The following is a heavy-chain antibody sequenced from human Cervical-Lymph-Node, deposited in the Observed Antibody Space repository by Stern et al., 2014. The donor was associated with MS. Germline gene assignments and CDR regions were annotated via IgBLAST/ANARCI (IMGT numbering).Heavy chain of an antibody. CDR2: IIPILGVA. V-gene: IGHV1-69*09. J-gene: IGHJ6*02. CDR3: ARGNKDGYNYYYYYGMDV. CDR1: GGTFSRHA. Sequence: QLVQSGAEVKKPGSSVNVSCKASGGTFSRHAISWVRQAPGQGLEWMGRIIPILGVANYAQKFQGRVTITADTPTSTAYMELSSLRSEDTAVYYCARGNKDGYNYYYYYGMDVWGQGTTVTVSS. D-gene: IGHD5-24*01.